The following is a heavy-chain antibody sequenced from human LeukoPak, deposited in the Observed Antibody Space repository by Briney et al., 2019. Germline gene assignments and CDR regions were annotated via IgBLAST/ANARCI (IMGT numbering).Heavy chain of an antibody. CDR1: GFTFSDYY. CDR3: AKWSRDGNHFDY. Sequence: GGSLRLSCAASGFTFSDYYMSWIRQAPGKGLEWVSGINWNGGSTGYADSVKGRFTISRDNAKNSLYLQMNSLRAEDTALYYCAKWSRDGNHFDYWGQGTLVTVSS. V-gene: IGHV3-20*04. D-gene: IGHD5-24*01. CDR2: INWNGGST. J-gene: IGHJ4*02.